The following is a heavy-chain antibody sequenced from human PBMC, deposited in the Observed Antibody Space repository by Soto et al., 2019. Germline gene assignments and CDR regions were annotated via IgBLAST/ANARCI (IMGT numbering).Heavy chain of an antibody. CDR2: ISTYNGNT. CDR1: GYIFTNYD. V-gene: IGHV1-18*01. Sequence: QVQMVQSGAEVMKPRASVKVSCRTSGYIFTNYDITWVRQAPGQGLEWVGWISTYNGNTNLAQKLQDRVTLTTDTSTSTAYMELSSLRSDDSAVYYCARGADGDYWGQGTLVTVSS. CDR3: ARGADGDY. D-gene: IGHD6-25*01. J-gene: IGHJ4*02.